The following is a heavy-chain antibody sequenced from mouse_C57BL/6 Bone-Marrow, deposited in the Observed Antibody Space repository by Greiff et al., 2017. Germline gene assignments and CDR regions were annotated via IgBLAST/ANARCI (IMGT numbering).Heavy chain of an antibody. CDR2: IYPGDGDT. CDR1: GYAFSSYW. CDR3: ARGRSTGSRDWFAY. Sequence: VQLQQSGAELVKPGASVKISCKASGYAFSSYWMNWVKQRPGKGLEWIGQIYPGDGDTNYNGKFKGKATLTADKSSSTAYMQLSSLTSEDSAVYFCARGRSTGSRDWFAYWGQGTLVTVSA. V-gene: IGHV1-80*01. J-gene: IGHJ3*01. D-gene: IGHD1-1*01.